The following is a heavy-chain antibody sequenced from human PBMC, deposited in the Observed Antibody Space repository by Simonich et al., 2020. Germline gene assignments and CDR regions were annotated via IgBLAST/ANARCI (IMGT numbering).Heavy chain of an antibody. CDR3: ARARLYSSSHAFDI. J-gene: IGHJ3*02. D-gene: IGHD6-6*01. Sequence: QVQLVQSGAEVKKPGASVKVYCKASGYTFTGYYMHWVRQAPGQGLEGMGWINPNSGGTNYAQKFQGRVTMTRDTSISTAYMELSRLRSDDTAVYYCARARLYSSSHAFDIWGQGTMVTVSS. CDR2: INPNSGGT. CDR1: GYTFTGYY. V-gene: IGHV1-2*02.